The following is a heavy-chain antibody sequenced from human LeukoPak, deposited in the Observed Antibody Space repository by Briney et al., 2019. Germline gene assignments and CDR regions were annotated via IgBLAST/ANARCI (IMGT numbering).Heavy chain of an antibody. CDR2: IYYSGST. Sequence: KPSETLSLTCTVSGGSISSYYWSWIRQPPGKGLEWIGSIYYSGSTYYNPSLKSRVTISVDTSKNQFSLKLSSVTAADTAVYYCAANSVAKYYFDYWGQGTLVTVSS. J-gene: IGHJ4*02. D-gene: IGHD5-12*01. CDR1: GGSISSYY. V-gene: IGHV4-59*05. CDR3: AANSVAKYYFDY.